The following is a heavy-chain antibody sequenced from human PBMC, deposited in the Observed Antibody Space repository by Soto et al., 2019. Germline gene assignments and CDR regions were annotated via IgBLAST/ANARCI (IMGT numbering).Heavy chain of an antibody. J-gene: IGHJ5*02. CDR2: ISSTGAYI. V-gene: IGHV3-21*06. CDR1: GFTYIAYT. CDR3: ARDPARPKRYWFDP. Sequence: GGSLRLSCAASGFTYIAYTMHWVRQAPGKGLEWVSSISSTGAYIYYADSVKGRFTISRDNANNSLYLQMNSLRAEDTAIYYCARDPARPKRYWFDPWGQGTLVTVSS. D-gene: IGHD6-6*01.